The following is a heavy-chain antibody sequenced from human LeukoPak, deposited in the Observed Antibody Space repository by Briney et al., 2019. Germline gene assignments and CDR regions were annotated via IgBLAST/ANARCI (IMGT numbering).Heavy chain of an antibody. D-gene: IGHD5/OR15-5a*01. Sequence: GSLRLSCAASGFTFSNYAMSWVRQAPGKGLEWVSTLSGTGGSTYYADSVKGHFTVSRDKSKNMLYLQVNSLRAEDTAVYYCLKSTVSTGSDTWGQGTLVTVSS. V-gene: IGHV3-23*01. CDR3: LKSTVSTGSDT. CDR1: GFTFSNYA. J-gene: IGHJ5*02. CDR2: LSGTGGST.